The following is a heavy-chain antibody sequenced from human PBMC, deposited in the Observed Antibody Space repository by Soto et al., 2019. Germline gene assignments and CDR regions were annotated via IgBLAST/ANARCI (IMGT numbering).Heavy chain of an antibody. D-gene: IGHD3-22*01. CDR2: ISAYNGNT. Sequence: ASVKVSCKASGYAFTSYGISWVRQAPGQGLEWMGWISAYNGNTNYAQKFQGWVTMTRDTSISTAYMELSRLRSDDTAVYYCARGNYYYDSSGYYYDYFDYWGQGTLVTVSS. J-gene: IGHJ4*02. CDR1: GYAFTSYG. CDR3: ARGNYYYDSSGYYYDYFDY. V-gene: IGHV1-18*01.